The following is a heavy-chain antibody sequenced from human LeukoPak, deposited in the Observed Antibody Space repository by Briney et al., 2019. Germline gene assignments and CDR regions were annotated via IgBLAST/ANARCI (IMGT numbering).Heavy chain of an antibody. CDR2: IRYDGSSK. D-gene: IGHD6-19*01. J-gene: IGHJ3*02. V-gene: IGHV3-30*02. CDR3: AKELGWLVGPFDI. CDR1: GFSFSNYG. Sequence: AGGSLRLSCAASGFSFSNYGIHWVRQAPAKGLDWVAFIRYDGSSKYYADSVKGRFTISRDNSRNTLYLQMNSLRTEDTAVYYCAKELGWLVGPFDIRGQGIMVTVSS.